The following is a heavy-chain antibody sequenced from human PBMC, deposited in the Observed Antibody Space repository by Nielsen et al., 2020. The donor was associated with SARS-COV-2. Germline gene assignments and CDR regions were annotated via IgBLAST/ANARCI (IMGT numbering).Heavy chain of an antibody. V-gene: IGHV1-18*01. Sequence: ASVKVSCKASGYNFRSYGINWVRQAPGQGPEWMGWIYTYNGDTYYTQKFQGRVTMTEDTSTETAYMELSSLRSEDTAVYYCARAADGTTTVPIPGDDTFDIWGQGTMVTVSS. J-gene: IGHJ3*02. D-gene: IGHD1-1*01. CDR2: IYTYNGDT. CDR1: GYNFRSYG. CDR3: ARAADGTTTVPIPGDDTFDI.